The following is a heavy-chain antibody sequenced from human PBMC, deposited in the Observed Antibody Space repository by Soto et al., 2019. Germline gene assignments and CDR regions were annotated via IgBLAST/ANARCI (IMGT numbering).Heavy chain of an antibody. CDR3: AHAQKDYYGSGSYYFKVNWFDP. CDR2: IYWDDDK. V-gene: IGHV2-5*02. CDR1: GFSLSTSGVG. J-gene: IGHJ5*02. Sequence: QITLKESGPTLVKPTQTLTLTCTFSGFSLSTSGVGVGWIRQPPGKALEWLALIYWDDDKRYSPSLKSRLTITKDTSKNQEVLTMTNMDPVDTATYYCAHAQKDYYGSGSYYFKVNWFDPWGQGTLVTVSS. D-gene: IGHD3-10*01.